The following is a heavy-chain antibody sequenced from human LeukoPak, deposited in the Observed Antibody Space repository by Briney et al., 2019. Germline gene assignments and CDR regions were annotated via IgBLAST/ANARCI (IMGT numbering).Heavy chain of an antibody. Sequence: ASVKVSCKASGYTFTSYYMHWVRQAPGQGLEWMGIINPSGGSTSYAQKFQGRVTMTRDTSTSTVYMELSSLRSDDTAVYYCAITPLDYYETVSGMDVWGQGTTVTVSS. CDR3: AITPLDYYETVSGMDV. D-gene: IGHD3-22*01. CDR2: INPSGGST. J-gene: IGHJ6*02. V-gene: IGHV1-46*01. CDR1: GYTFTSYY.